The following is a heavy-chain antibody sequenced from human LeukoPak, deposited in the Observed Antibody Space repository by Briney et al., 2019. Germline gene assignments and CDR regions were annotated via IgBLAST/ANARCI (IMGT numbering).Heavy chain of an antibody. V-gene: IGHV3-9*01. CDR1: GFTFDDYA. Sequence: AGGSLRLSCAASGFTFDDYAMHWVRQAPGKGLEWVSGISWNSGSIGYADSVKGQFTISRDNAKNSLYLQMNSLRAEDTALYYCAKGGATIRSLPESWGQGTLVTVSS. CDR2: ISWNSGSI. CDR3: AKGGATIRSLPES. D-gene: IGHD5-12*01. J-gene: IGHJ4*02.